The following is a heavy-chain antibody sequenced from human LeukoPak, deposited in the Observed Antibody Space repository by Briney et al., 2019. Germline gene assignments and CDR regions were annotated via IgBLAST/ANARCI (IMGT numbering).Heavy chain of an antibody. CDR3: ARGWSYYDSSGYYYGYYFDY. CDR2: IYYSGST. D-gene: IGHD3-22*01. CDR1: GGSISSSSYY. Sequence: SETLSLTCTVSGGSISSSSYYWGWIRQPPGKGLERIGSIYYSGSTYYNPSLKSRVTISVDTSKNQFSLKLSSVTAADTAVYYCARGWSYYDSSGYYYGYYFDYWGQGTLVTVSS. V-gene: IGHV4-39*01. J-gene: IGHJ4*02.